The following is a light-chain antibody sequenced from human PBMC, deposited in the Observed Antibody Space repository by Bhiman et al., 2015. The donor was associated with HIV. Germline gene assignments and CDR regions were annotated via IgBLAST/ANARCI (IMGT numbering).Light chain of an antibody. CDR1: SGSIASKY. Sequence: NFMLTQPHSVSESPGKTVTISCTRSSGSIASKYVQWYQQRPGSSPTTVIYEDNQRPSGVPDRFSGSIDSSSNSASLTISGLKTEDEADYYCQSYDVNNVVFGGGTKLTVL. CDR3: QSYDVNNVV. CDR2: EDN. V-gene: IGLV6-57*01. J-gene: IGLJ2*01.